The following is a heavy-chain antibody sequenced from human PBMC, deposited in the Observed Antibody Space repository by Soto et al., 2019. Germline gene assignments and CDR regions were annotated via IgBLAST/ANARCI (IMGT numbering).Heavy chain of an antibody. CDR2: IHHSGST. CDR3: ATAPETFSPAGYYINHLDP. V-gene: IGHV4-4*08. J-gene: IGHJ5*02. CDR1: GGSINTYY. D-gene: IGHD3-22*01. Sequence: KTSETLSLTCAVSGGSINTYYWSWVRQPPGKGLEWIGNIHHSGSTNYNPSLKSRVTLSVDTSKNHLYLRLNSVTAADTAVYYCATAPETFSPAGYYINHLDPWGQGTLVTVSS.